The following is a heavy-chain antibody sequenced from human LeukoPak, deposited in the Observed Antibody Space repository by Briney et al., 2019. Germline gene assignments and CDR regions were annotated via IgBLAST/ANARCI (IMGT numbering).Heavy chain of an antibody. CDR1: GYTFTSYY. V-gene: IGHV1-46*01. J-gene: IGHJ4*02. CDR3: AREVVVTAPHLDY. D-gene: IGHD2-21*02. CDR2: INPSGGST. Sequence: ASVKVPYKASGYTFTSYYMHWVRHAPGQGLEWMGIINPSGGSTSYAQKFQGRVTMTRDTSTSTVYMELSSLRSEDTAVYYCAREVVVTAPHLDYWGQGTLVTVSS.